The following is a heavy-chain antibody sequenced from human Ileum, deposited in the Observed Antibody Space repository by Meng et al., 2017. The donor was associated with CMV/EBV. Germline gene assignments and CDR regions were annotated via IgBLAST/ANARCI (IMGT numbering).Heavy chain of an antibody. CDR2: IYWDNNN. CDR1: GFSSTTSGVG. CDR3: AQKAAADTIFDS. J-gene: IGHJ4*02. V-gene: IGHV2-5*02. D-gene: IGHD6-13*01. Sequence: QTTLQASGPTLVQPKQTLTLTCTVFGFSSTTSGVGVGWIRQPQGKALDWLALIYWDNNNNYSLTMNSRLSITRDNSKIQVVLTMTTTAPAATATYSCAQKAAADTIFDSWGQGALVTVSS.